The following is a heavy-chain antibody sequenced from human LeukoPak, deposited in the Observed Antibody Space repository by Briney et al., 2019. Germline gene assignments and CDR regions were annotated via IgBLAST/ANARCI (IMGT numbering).Heavy chain of an antibody. CDR2: ISGSGGST. J-gene: IGHJ4*02. D-gene: IGHD3-10*01. Sequence: GGSLRLSCAVSGFTFSSYAMSWVRQAPGKGLEWVSGISGSGGSTYYADSVKGRFIISRDNSKNTLYLQMNSLRAEDTAVYYCAKGPSFYVSGSGYWGQGTLVSVSS. CDR3: AKGPSFYVSGSGY. CDR1: GFTFSSYA. V-gene: IGHV3-23*01.